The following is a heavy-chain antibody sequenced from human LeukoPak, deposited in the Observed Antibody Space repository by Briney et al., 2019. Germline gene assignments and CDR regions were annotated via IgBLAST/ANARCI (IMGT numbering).Heavy chain of an antibody. V-gene: IGHV4-31*03. CDR1: GGSISSGVAY. Sequence: SQTLSLTCTVSGGSISSGVAYWSWIRQHPGKGLEWIGYIYYSGSTYYNPSLKSRVTISVDTSKNQFSLKLTSVTAADTAVYYCATSGYGRDAFDTRGQGTMVTVSS. CDR2: IYYSGST. D-gene: IGHD5-12*01. CDR3: ATSGYGRDAFDT. J-gene: IGHJ3*02.